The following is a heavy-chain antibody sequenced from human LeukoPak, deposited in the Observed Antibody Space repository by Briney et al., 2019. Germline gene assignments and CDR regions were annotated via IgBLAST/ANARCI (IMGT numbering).Heavy chain of an antibody. CDR3: ATFLGNFDY. V-gene: IGHV4-59*01. CDR2: IYYSGST. D-gene: IGHD7-27*01. CDR1: GGSISSYY. Sequence: SETLSLTCTVSGGSISSYYWSWIRQPPGKGLEWIGYIYYSGSTNYNPSLKSRVTISVDTSKNQFSLKLSSVTAADTAVYYCATFLGNFDYWGQGTLVTVSS. J-gene: IGHJ4*02.